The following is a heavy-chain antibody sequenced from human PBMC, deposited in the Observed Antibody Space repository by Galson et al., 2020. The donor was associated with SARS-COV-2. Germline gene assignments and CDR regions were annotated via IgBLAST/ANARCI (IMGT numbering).Heavy chain of an antibody. CDR1: GFTFSNYV. Sequence: SLRLSCAASGFTFSNYVMHWVRQAPGKGPEWVAAISSDGSNSFYADSLKGRFTISRDNSKSTLYLQMNSLRAEDTAVYYCARGGEWELPYYFDYWGQGTLVTVSS. V-gene: IGHV3-30*04. D-gene: IGHD1-26*01. CDR2: ISSDGSNS. J-gene: IGHJ4*02. CDR3: ARGGEWELPYYFDY.